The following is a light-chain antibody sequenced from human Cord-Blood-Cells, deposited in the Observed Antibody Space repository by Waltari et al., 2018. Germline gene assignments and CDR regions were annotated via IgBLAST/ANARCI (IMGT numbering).Light chain of an antibody. J-gene: IGLJ1*01. Sequence: QSALTQPRSVSGSPGQSVTISCTGTSSNVGGYNIVSWYQQHPGKAPKLMIYDGSKRPSGVPDRFSGSKSGNTASLTISGLQAEDEADYYCCSYAGSYTFVFGTGTKVTVL. V-gene: IGLV2-11*01. CDR1: SSNVGGYNI. CDR3: CSYAGSYTFV. CDR2: DGS.